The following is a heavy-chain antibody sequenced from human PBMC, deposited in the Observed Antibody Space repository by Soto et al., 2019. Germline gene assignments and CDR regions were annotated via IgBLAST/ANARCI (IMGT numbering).Heavy chain of an antibody. Sequence: ASVKVSCKASGYTFTGYYMHWVRQAPGQGLEWMGWINPNSGGTNYAQEFQGRVTMTRDTSISTAYMELSRLRSDDTAVYYCARAGQRGRDAFDLWGQGTMVTVSS. D-gene: IGHD6-25*01. CDR3: ARAGQRGRDAFDL. V-gene: IGHV1-2*02. CDR2: INPNSGGT. J-gene: IGHJ3*01. CDR1: GYTFTGYY.